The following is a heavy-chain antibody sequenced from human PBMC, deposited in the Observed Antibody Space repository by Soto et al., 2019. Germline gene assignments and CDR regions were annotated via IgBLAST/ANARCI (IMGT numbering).Heavy chain of an antibody. CDR1: GFTFSSYA. V-gene: IGHV3-23*01. D-gene: IGHD6-13*01. CDR2: ISGSGGST. CDR3: AKDRRYSSSWSGEHFDY. J-gene: IGHJ4*02. Sequence: PGGSLRLSCAASGFTFSSYAMSWVRQAPGKGLEWVSAISGSGGSTYYADSVKGRFTISRDNSKNTLYLQMNSLRAEDTAVYYCAKDRRYSSSWSGEHFDYWGQGTLVTVSS.